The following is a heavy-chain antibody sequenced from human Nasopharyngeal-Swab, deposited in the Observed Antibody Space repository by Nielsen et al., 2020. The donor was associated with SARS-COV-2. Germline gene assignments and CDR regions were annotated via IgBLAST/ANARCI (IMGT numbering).Heavy chain of an antibody. J-gene: IGHJ4*02. CDR2: ISYDGSNK. D-gene: IGHD4-17*01. V-gene: IGHV3-30-3*01. CDR1: GFTFSNYA. Sequence: GESLKISCAASGFTFSNYAMSWVRQAPGKGLEWVAVISYDGSNKYYADSVKGRFTISRDNSKNTLYLQMNSLKTEDTAVYYCTTDLHDYGDYDYWGQGTLVTVSS. CDR3: TTDLHDYGDYDY.